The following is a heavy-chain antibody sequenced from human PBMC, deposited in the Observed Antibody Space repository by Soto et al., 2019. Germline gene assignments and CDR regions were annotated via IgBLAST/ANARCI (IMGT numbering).Heavy chain of an antibody. Sequence: EVQLLESGGGLVQPGGSLRLSCAASGFTFSSYAMSWVRQAPGKGLEGVSAISGSGGSTYYADSVKGRFTISRDNSKNTLYLQMNSLRAEDTAVYYCATTPPYSSSWRTFDYWGQGTLVTVSS. J-gene: IGHJ4*02. CDR2: ISGSGGST. CDR3: ATTPPYSSSWRTFDY. V-gene: IGHV3-23*01. CDR1: GFTFSSYA. D-gene: IGHD6-13*01.